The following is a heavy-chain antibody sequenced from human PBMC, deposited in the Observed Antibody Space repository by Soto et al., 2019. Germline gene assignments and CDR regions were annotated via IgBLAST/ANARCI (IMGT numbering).Heavy chain of an antibody. CDR3: ARDAYGSGRRGGLGYMDV. J-gene: IGHJ6*03. D-gene: IGHD3-10*01. CDR2: IYHSGST. V-gene: IGHV4-4*02. CDR1: SGSISSSNW. Sequence: QVQLQESGPGLVKPSGTLSLTCAVSSGSISSSNWWSWVRQPPGKGLEWIGEIYHSGSTNYNPSLKSRVTISVDKSKSQFPLKLSSGTAADTAVYYCARDAYGSGRRGGLGYMDVWGKGTTVTVSS.